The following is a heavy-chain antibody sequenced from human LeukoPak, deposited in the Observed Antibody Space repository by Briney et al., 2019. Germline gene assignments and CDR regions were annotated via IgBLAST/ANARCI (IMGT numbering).Heavy chain of an antibody. Sequence: NPSETLSLTCTVSGASVRNEYWSWIRQPPGKGLEWIGYIHYSGSSNYHPSLGSRVTISLDTSKNQFSLKLKSVTAADTGMYHCARYDRGLFFFDDWGQGTLVTVSS. CDR2: IHYSGSS. V-gene: IGHV4-59*08. CDR3: ARYDRGLFFFDD. CDR1: GASVRNEY. J-gene: IGHJ4*02. D-gene: IGHD1-14*01.